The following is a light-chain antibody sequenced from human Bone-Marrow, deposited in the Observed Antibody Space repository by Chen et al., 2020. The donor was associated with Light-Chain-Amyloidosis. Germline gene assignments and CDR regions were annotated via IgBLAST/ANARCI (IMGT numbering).Light chain of an antibody. CDR1: RSDLGSFNL. V-gene: IGLV2-23*02. Sequence: QSVLTHPASAAGSPGPSITIPCTGTRSDLGSFNLVSWYQHHPDKAPKLIIYEVEKRPSGVSNRFSGSRSGNTASLTISGLQADDEAAYYCCSYAGASTYVFGTGTEVTVL. J-gene: IGLJ1*01. CDR3: CSYAGASTYV. CDR2: EVE.